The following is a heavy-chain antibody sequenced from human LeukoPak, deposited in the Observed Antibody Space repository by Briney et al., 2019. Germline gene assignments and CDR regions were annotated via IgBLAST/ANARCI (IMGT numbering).Heavy chain of an antibody. D-gene: IGHD3-22*01. J-gene: IGHJ5*02. V-gene: IGHV1-69-2*01. CDR1: GYTFTDHY. Sequence: ASVKISCKVSGYTFTDHYMHWVQQAPGKGLEWMGLVDPEDGETIYAEKFQGRVTITADTSTDTAYMELSSLRSEDTAVYYCATSPSDYYDSSGYSTWGQGTLVTVSS. CDR2: VDPEDGET. CDR3: ATSPSDYYDSSGYST.